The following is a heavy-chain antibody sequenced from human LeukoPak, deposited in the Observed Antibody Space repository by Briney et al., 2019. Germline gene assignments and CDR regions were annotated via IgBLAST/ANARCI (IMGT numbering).Heavy chain of an antibody. Sequence: PGGSLRLSCAASGFTSSDYYMSWIRQAPGKGLEWVSYISSSGSAIFYADSVKGRFTISRDNAKNSLYLQMNSLRAEDTAVYYCARDSNGYCYFDYWGQGTLVTVSS. D-gene: IGHD3-22*01. CDR3: ARDSNGYCYFDY. J-gene: IGHJ4*02. CDR1: GFTSSDYY. V-gene: IGHV3-11*04. CDR2: ISSSGSAI.